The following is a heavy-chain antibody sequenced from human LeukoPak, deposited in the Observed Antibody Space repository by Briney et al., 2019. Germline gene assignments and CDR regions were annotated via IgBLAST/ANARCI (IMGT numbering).Heavy chain of an antibody. CDR3: ARLREDPWNNLDY. V-gene: IGHV4-30-4*08. J-gene: IGHJ4*02. CDR2: IYYSGST. Sequence: TQTLSLTCTVSGGSISSGDYYWSWIRQPPGKGLEWIGYIYYSGSTYYNPSLKSRVTISVDTSKNQFSLKLSSVTAADTAVYYCARLREDPWNNLDYWGQGTLVTVSS. CDR1: GGSISSGDYY. D-gene: IGHD1/OR15-1a*01.